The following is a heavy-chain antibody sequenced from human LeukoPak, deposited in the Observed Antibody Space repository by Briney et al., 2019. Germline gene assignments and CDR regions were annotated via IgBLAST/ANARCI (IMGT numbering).Heavy chain of an antibody. CDR1: GFTFTSYA. V-gene: IGHV3-23*01. D-gene: IGHD4-17*01. CDR3: AREGLHDYGDLGCFDY. Sequence: PAVYLTLNCAAYGFTFTSYAMIWVRQAPGKGLEWVSAFSTGAGSTYYADSVKGRFTISRDNSKNTLYLQMNSLGAEDTAVYYCAREGLHDYGDLGCFDYWGQGTLVTVSS. CDR2: FSTGAGST. J-gene: IGHJ4*02.